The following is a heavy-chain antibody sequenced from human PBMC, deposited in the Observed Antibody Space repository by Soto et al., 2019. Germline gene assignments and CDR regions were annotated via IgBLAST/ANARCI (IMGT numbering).Heavy chain of an antibody. CDR1: GYTCTSYA. CDR2: IKAGNGNT. D-gene: IGHD3-10*01. V-gene: IGHV1-3*01. CDR3: ARTPNLWFGEVIAAFDI. Sequence: ASVKVSCKAFGYTCTSYAMHWVRQAAGQRLEWMGWIKAGNGNTKYSQKFQGRVTITRDTSASTAYMELSSLRSEDTAVYYCARTPNLWFGEVIAAFDIWGQGTTVTVS. J-gene: IGHJ3*02.